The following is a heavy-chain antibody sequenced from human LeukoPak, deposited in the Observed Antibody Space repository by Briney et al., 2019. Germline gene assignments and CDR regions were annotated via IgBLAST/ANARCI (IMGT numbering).Heavy chain of an antibody. CDR3: SRDVTVPAAMVY. V-gene: IGHV3-23*01. D-gene: IGHD2-2*01. CDR1: GFTFSSYA. CDR2: ISGSGGST. J-gene: IGHJ4*02. Sequence: PGGSLRLSCAASGFTFSSYAMSRVRQAPGKGLEWVSAISGSGGSTYYADSVKGRFTISRDNSKNTLYLQMNSLRAEDTAVYYCSRDVTVPAAMVYWGQGTLVTVSS.